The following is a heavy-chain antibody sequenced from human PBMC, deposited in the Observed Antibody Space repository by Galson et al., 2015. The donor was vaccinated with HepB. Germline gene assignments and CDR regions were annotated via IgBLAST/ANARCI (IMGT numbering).Heavy chain of an antibody. CDR1: GYRFNSYG. CDR3: ARDSTSSDFGRYYYYGMDG. CDR2: ISGYNDKT. V-gene: IGHV1-18*01. D-gene: IGHD6-6*01. Sequence: SVKVSCKASGYRFNSYGISWVRQAPGQGLEWMGWISGYNDKTDFAQKFQGRVTMTTDTSTSTAFMELRSLKSDDTAAYYCARDSTSSDFGRYYYYGMDGWGQGTTVTVSS. J-gene: IGHJ6*02.